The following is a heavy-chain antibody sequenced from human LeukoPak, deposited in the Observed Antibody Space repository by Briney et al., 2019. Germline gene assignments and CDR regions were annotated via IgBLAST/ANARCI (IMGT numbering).Heavy chain of an antibody. CDR3: ARVSSGWYDY. Sequence: PGGSLRLSCAASGFTFSSYAMHWVRQAPGKGLEYVSAISSNGGSTYYANSVKGRFTISRDNSKNTLYLQMGSLRAEDMAVYYCARVSSGWYDYWDQGTLVTVSS. CDR2: ISSNGGST. CDR1: GFTFSSYA. D-gene: IGHD6-19*01. V-gene: IGHV3-64*01. J-gene: IGHJ4*02.